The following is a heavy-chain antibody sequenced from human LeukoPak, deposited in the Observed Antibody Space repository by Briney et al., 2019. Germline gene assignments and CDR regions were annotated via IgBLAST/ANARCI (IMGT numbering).Heavy chain of an antibody. J-gene: IGHJ4*02. Sequence: PSETLSLTCTVSGGSISSSSYYWGWIRQPPGRGLEWIGTINSRGSTFYSPSLKSRVTISVDTSKNHFSLKLNSVTAADTAVYYCARNVMNSGYDYWGQGTPVTVSS. CDR1: GGSISSSSYY. V-gene: IGHV4-39*07. CDR2: INSRGST. CDR3: ARNVMNSGYDY. D-gene: IGHD5-12*01.